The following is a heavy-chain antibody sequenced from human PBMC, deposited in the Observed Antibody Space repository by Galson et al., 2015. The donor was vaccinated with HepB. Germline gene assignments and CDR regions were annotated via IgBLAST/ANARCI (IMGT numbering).Heavy chain of an antibody. CDR1: GFMFSDHY. CDR2: SRNRAPIETA. D-gene: IGHD5-24*01. J-gene: IGHJ4*02. CDR3: ARGTVNGYNPYYLDY. V-gene: IGHV3-72*01. Sequence: SLRLSCAASGFMFSDHYMDWVRQAPGKGLEGIGRSRNRAPIETAEYAASVRGRFTFSRDDSKNSMSLQMNSLKAEDTAVYYCARGTVNGYNPYYLDYWGRGILVIVSS.